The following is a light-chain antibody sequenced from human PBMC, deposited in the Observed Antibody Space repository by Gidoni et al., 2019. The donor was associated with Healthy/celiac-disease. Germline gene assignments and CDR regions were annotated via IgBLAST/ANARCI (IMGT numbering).Light chain of an antibody. V-gene: IGKV3-20*01. Sequence: EIVLTQSPGTLSLSPGERATLSCRASQSVSSSYLAWYQQKPGQAPRLLSYGASSRATGIPDRFSGSGSGTDFTLTISRLEPEDFVVYYCQQYGSSPWTFGQXTKVEIK. J-gene: IGKJ1*01. CDR3: QQYGSSPWT. CDR2: GAS. CDR1: QSVSSSY.